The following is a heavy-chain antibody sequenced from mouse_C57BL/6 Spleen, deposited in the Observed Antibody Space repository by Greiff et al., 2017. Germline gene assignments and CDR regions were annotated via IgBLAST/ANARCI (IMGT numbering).Heavy chain of an antibody. CDR2: IYPGSGST. V-gene: IGHV1-55*01. J-gene: IGHJ4*01. CDR3: ASPYDYDGNYYAMDY. Sequence: VQLQQPGAELVKPGASVKMSCKASGYTFTSYWITWVKQRPGQGLEWIGDIYPGSGSTNYNEKFKSKATLTVDTSSSTAYMQLSSLTSEDSAVYYCASPYDYDGNYYAMDYWGQGTSVTVSS. CDR1: GYTFTSYW. D-gene: IGHD2-4*01.